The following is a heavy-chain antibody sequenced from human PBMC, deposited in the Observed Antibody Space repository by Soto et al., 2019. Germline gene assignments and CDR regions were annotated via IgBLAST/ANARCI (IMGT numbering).Heavy chain of an antibody. CDR3: ARNKGYLGMDV. Sequence: QVQLVESGGGVVQPGRSLRLSCAASGFTFSSYAMHWVRQAPGKGLEWVAVISYDGSNKYYADSVKGRFTISRDNSKNTLYLQMNSLRAEDTAVYYCARNKGYLGMDVWGQGTTVTVSS. J-gene: IGHJ6*02. CDR2: ISYDGSNK. CDR1: GFTFSSYA. D-gene: IGHD6-13*01. V-gene: IGHV3-30-3*01.